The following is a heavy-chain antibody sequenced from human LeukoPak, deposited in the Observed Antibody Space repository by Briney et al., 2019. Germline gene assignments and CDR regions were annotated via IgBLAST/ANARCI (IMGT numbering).Heavy chain of an antibody. CDR3: ARAVGYCSSTSCATPDYFDY. Sequence: PSETLSLTCTVSGGSISSGGYYWSWIRQHPGKGLEWIGYIYYSGSTYYNPSLKSRVTISVDTSKNQFSLKLSSVTAADTAVHYCARAVGYCSSTSCATPDYFDYWGQGTLVTVSS. CDR2: IYYSGST. V-gene: IGHV4-31*03. CDR1: GGSISSGGYY. J-gene: IGHJ4*02. D-gene: IGHD2-2*01.